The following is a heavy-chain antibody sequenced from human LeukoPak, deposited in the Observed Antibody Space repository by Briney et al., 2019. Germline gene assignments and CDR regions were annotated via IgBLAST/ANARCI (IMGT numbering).Heavy chain of an antibody. Sequence: PGGSLRLSCAASGFTSGFTFSSYYMAWVRQAPGKGLEWVANIKQDGSEKYYGGSAKGRFTISRDNARNSLYLQLESLRVEDTALYFCAGGFGFLIESWGRGTLVTVSS. V-gene: IGHV3-7*04. CDR3: AGGFGFLIES. J-gene: IGHJ4*02. D-gene: IGHD3-10*01. CDR1: GFTSGFTFSSYY. CDR2: IKQDGSEK.